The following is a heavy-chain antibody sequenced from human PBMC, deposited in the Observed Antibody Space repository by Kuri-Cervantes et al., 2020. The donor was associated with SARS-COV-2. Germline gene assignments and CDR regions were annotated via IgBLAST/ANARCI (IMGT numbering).Heavy chain of an antibody. D-gene: IGHD4-11*01. CDR3: AKDREGGVTTGYYGMDV. V-gene: IGHV3-21*01. CDR2: ISSSSSYI. J-gene: IGHJ6*02. Sequence: GGSLRLSCAASGFTFSSYSMNWVRQAPGKGLEWVSSISSSSSYIYYADSVKGRFTISRGNSKNTLYLQMNSLRAEDTAVYYCAKDREGGVTTGYYGMDVWGQGTTVTVSS. CDR1: GFTFSSYS.